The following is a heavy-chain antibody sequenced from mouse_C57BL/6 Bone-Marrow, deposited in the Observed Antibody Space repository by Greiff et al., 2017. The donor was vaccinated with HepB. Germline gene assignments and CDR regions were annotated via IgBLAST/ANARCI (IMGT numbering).Heavy chain of an antibody. CDR1: GFYIKNTY. J-gene: IGHJ3*01. Sequence: EVQLQQSVAELVRPGASVKLSCTASGFYIKNTYMHWVKQRPEQGLEWIGRIDPANGNTKYAPKFQGKATITADTSSNTAYLQLSSLTSEDTAIYYCARDWEGAYWGQGTLVTVSA. V-gene: IGHV14-3*01. CDR2: IDPANGNT. D-gene: IGHD4-1*01. CDR3: ARDWEGAY.